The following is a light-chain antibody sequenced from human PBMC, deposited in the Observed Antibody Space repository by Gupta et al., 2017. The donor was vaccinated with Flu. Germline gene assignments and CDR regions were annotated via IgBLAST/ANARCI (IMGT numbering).Light chain of an antibody. CDR3: QQLNSYPRT. V-gene: IGKV1-9*01. CDR2: GAS. Sequence: GDRVTITCRASQGISHLLTWDQQKPGKAPKLLIYGASTLHSGGPSRFSGSGSGTEFTLTISSLQPEDFATYYCQQLNSYPRTFGPGTKVDVK. J-gene: IGKJ3*01. CDR1: QGISHL.